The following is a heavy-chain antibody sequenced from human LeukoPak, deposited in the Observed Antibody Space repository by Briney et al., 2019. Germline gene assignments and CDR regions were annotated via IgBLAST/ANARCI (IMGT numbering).Heavy chain of an antibody. Sequence: GGSLRLSCAASGFTFSSYAMSWVRQAPGKGLEWVSAISGSGGSTYYADSVKGRFTISRDNSKNTLYLQMNSLRAEDTAVYYFAKARSGYSHYFDYWGQGTLVTVSS. V-gene: IGHV3-23*01. CDR2: ISGSGGST. CDR3: AKARSGYSHYFDY. J-gene: IGHJ4*02. CDR1: GFTFSSYA. D-gene: IGHD3-22*01.